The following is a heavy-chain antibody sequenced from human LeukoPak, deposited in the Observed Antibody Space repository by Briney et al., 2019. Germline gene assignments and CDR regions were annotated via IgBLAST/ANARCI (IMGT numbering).Heavy chain of an antibody. V-gene: IGHV4-4*07. D-gene: IGHD3-9*01. CDR3: ASSPPLVIIEDYYYYYMDV. CDR2: IYTSGST. CDR1: GGSISSYY. Sequence: SETLSLTCTVSGGSISSYYWSWIRQPAGKGLEWIGRIYTSGSTNYNPSLKSRVTMSVDTSKNQFSLKPSSVTAADTAVYYCASSPPLVIIEDYYYYYMDVWGKGTTVTVSS. J-gene: IGHJ6*03.